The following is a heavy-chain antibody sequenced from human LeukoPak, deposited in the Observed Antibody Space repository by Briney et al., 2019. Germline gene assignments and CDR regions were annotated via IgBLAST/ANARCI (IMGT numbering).Heavy chain of an antibody. CDR2: ISSSSSTI. CDR1: GFTFSSYS. CDR3: ARGTMVRGSAPRFDY. Sequence: PGGSLRLSRAASGFTFSSYSMNWVRQAPGKGLEWVSYISSSSSTIYYADSVKGRFTISRDNAKNSLYLQMNSLRAEDTAVYYCARGTMVRGSAPRFDYWGQGTLVTVSS. J-gene: IGHJ4*02. D-gene: IGHD3-10*01. V-gene: IGHV3-48*04.